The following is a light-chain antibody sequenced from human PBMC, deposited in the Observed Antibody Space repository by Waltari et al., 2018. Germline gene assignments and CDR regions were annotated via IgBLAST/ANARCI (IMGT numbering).Light chain of an antibody. CDR3: MQATQWPLT. Sequence: DVVMTQSPLSLPVTLGQPATTSCRSSQSLVHSDGKTYLNWFQQRPGQSPRRLSYKVFNRDSGVPDRFSGSGSGTDFTLTISRGEAEDVGTYYCMQATQWPLTFGQGTKVEIK. CDR1: QSLVHSDGKTY. V-gene: IGKV2-30*02. J-gene: IGKJ1*01. CDR2: KVF.